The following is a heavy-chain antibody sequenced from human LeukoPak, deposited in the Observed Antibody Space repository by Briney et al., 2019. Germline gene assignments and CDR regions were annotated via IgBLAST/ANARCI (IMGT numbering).Heavy chain of an antibody. CDR3: ARAGSNWNYVY. J-gene: IGHJ4*02. V-gene: IGHV3-7*01. Sequence: GGSLRLSCAASGFTFRGFLMSWVRQTPGKGLEWVANIKQDGSEKYYADSVKGRFIISRDNTKNSLSLQMNSLRAEDTAVYYCARAGSNWNYVYWGQGTLVTVSS. D-gene: IGHD1-7*01. CDR1: GFTFRGFL. CDR2: IKQDGSEK.